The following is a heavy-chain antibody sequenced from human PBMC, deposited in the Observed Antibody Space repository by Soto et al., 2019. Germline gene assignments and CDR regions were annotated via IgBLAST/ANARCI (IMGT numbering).Heavy chain of an antibody. Sequence: GGSLRLSCAASGFTVSSNYMSWVRQAPGKGLEWVSVIYSGGSTYYADSVKGRFTISRDNSKNTLYLQMNSLRAEDTAVYYCARGGYSYGPSGYYYYGMDFWGQGTTVTVAS. CDR1: GFTVSSNY. V-gene: IGHV3-53*01. CDR3: ARGGYSYGPSGYYYYGMDF. D-gene: IGHD5-18*01. J-gene: IGHJ6*02. CDR2: IYSGGST.